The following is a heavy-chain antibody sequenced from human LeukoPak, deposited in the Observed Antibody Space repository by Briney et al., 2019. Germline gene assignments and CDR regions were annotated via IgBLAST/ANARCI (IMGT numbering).Heavy chain of an antibody. D-gene: IGHD3-22*01. V-gene: IGHV4-34*01. Sequence: SETLSLTCAVYGGSFSGYYWGWIRQPPGKGLEWIGEINHSGSTNYNPSLKSRVTISVDTSKNQFSLKLSSVTAADTAVYYCARGHTNYYDSSGYYLYYFDYWGQGTLVTVSS. J-gene: IGHJ4*02. CDR3: ARGHTNYYDSSGYYLYYFDY. CDR1: GGSFSGYY. CDR2: INHSGST.